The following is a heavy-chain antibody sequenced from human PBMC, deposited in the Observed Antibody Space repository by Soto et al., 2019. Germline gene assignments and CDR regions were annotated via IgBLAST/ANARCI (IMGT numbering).Heavy chain of an antibody. Sequence: SETLSLTCTVSGGSISSYYWSWIRQPPGKGLEWIGYIYYSGSTNYNPSLKSRVTISVDTSKNQFSLKLSSVTAADTAVYYCARDSSGWSRGWFDPWGQGTLVTVSS. V-gene: IGHV4-59*01. D-gene: IGHD6-19*01. CDR2: IYYSGST. J-gene: IGHJ5*02. CDR3: ARDSSGWSRGWFDP. CDR1: GGSISSYY.